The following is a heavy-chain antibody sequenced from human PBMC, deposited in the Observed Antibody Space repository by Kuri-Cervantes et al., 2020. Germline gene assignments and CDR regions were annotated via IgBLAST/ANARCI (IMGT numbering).Heavy chain of an antibody. J-gene: IGHJ4*02. D-gene: IGHD4-17*01. V-gene: IGHV1-8*01. CDR3: ARVPYGDYGALFY. CDR1: GYTFTDYD. Sequence: ASVKVSCKTSGYTFTDYDINWVRQATGQGLEWMGWMNPNSGNTGYAQKFQGRVTMTRNTSISTAYMELSSLRSEDTAVYYCARVPYGDYGALFYWGQGTLVTVSS. CDR2: MNPNSGNT.